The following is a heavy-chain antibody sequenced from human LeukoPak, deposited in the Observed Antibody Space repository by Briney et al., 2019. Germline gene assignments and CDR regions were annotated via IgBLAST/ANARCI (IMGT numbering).Heavy chain of an antibody. D-gene: IGHD2-21*01. CDR2: INSDGSST. Sequence: GRSLRLSCAASGFTFSSYAMHWVRQAPGKGLVWVSRINSDGSSTSYADSVKGRFTISRDNAKNTLYLQMNSLRAEDTAVYYCARGPRQVLHIVSYYYFDYWGQGTLVTVSS. CDR3: ARGPRQVLHIVSYYYFDY. V-gene: IGHV3-74*01. J-gene: IGHJ4*02. CDR1: GFTFSSYA.